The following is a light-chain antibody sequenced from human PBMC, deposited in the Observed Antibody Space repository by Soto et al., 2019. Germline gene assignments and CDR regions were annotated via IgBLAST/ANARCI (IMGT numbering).Light chain of an antibody. Sequence: ELVLTQSPGTLSLSPGERATLSCRASESVRINSLAWYQQQPGQAPRLLIFGASSRATGIPDRFTGSGSGADFSLTISRLEPEDSAVYFCHHYGYGADTFGQGTKLEIK. CDR3: HHYGYGADT. CDR1: ESVRINS. V-gene: IGKV3-20*01. J-gene: IGKJ2*01. CDR2: GAS.